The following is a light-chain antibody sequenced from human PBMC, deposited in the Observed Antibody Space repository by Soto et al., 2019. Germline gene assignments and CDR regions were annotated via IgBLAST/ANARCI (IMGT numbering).Light chain of an antibody. Sequence: QSALTQPASVSGSPGQSITISCTGTSSDVGTYKYVSWYQQLPGKAPKLMIYEVSNRPSGVSNRFSGSKSGNTASLTISELQDEDEADYYCSSYTSRSTPVFGGGTKLTVL. CDR1: SSDVGTYKY. CDR3: SSYTSRSTPV. V-gene: IGLV2-14*01. CDR2: EVS. J-gene: IGLJ2*01.